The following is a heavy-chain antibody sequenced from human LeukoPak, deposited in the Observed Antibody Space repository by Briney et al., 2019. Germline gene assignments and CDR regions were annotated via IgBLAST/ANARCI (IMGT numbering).Heavy chain of an antibody. V-gene: IGHV1-69*04. J-gene: IGHJ4*02. CDR3: ARDGLVTANTYFDY. Sequence: GASVKVSCKASGYTFTSYAISWVRQAPGQGLEWMGRIIPILGIANYAQKFQGRVTITADKSTSTAYMELSSLRSEDTAVYYCARDGLVTANTYFDYWGQGTLVTVSS. D-gene: IGHD2-21*02. CDR2: IIPILGIA. CDR1: GYTFTSYA.